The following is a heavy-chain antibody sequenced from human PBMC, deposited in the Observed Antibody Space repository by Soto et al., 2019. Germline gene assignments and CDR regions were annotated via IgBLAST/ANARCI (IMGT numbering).Heavy chain of an antibody. CDR1: GFTFSSYA. Sequence: GGSLRLSCAASGFTFSSYAMSWVRQAPGKGLEWVSAISGSGGSTYYADSVKGRFTISRDNSKNTLYLQMNSLRAEDTAVYYCAKDLGDCSGGSCYSHFDYWGQGTLVPVSS. J-gene: IGHJ4*02. D-gene: IGHD2-15*01. V-gene: IGHV3-23*01. CDR3: AKDLGDCSGGSCYSHFDY. CDR2: ISGSGGST.